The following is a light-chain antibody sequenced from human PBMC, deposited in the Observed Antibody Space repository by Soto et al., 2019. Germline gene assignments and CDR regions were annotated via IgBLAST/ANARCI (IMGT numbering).Light chain of an antibody. CDR3: LQDHDYQWT. J-gene: IGKJ2*02. CDR1: QGIRND. V-gene: IGKV1-6*01. CDR2: GAS. Sequence: AIQMTQSPSSLSASAGDRVTIXXRASQGIRNDLGWYQQKSGKAPKXLIYGASSLQSGVPSRFSGSVSGTDFTLTISSLQAEDFATYYCLQDHDYQWTFGQGTKVDIK.